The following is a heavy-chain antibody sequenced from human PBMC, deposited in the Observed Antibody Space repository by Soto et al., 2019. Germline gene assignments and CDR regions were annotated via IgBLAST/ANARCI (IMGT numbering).Heavy chain of an antibody. CDR1: GFTFSSYA. V-gene: IGHV3-23*01. CDR2: ISGSGGST. CDR3: AKDRYYDSSCADY. Sequence: LRLSCAASGFTFSSYAMSWVRQAPGKGLEWVSAISGSGGSTYYADSVKGRFTISRDNSKNTLYLQMNSLRAEDTAVYYCAKDRYYDSSCADYWGQGTLVTVSS. D-gene: IGHD3-22*01. J-gene: IGHJ4*02.